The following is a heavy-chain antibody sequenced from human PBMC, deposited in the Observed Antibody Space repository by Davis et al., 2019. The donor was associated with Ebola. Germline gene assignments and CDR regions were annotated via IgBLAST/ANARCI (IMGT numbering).Heavy chain of an antibody. CDR3: AGAHGDYIDY. Sequence: ASVKISCKASGYTFTSYGISWVRQAPGQGLEWMGWISAYNGNTNYAQKLQGRVTMTTDTSTSTAYMELRSLRSGDTAVYYCAGAHGDYIDYWGQGTLVTVSS. D-gene: IGHD4-17*01. CDR1: GYTFTSYG. CDR2: ISAYNGNT. J-gene: IGHJ4*02. V-gene: IGHV1-18*01.